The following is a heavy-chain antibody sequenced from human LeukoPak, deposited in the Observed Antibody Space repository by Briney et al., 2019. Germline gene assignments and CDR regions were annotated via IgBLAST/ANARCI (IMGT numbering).Heavy chain of an antibody. V-gene: IGHV4-4*07. J-gene: IGHJ4*02. CDR1: GGSISSYY. Sequence: SETLSLTCTVSGGSISSYYWSWIRQPAGKGLEWIGSIYHSGSTYYNPSLKSRVTISVDTSKNQFSLKLSSVTAADTAVYYCAREMGGGVITPSCFDYWGQGTLVTVSS. D-gene: IGHD3-16*02. CDR3: AREMGGGVITPSCFDY. CDR2: IYHSGST.